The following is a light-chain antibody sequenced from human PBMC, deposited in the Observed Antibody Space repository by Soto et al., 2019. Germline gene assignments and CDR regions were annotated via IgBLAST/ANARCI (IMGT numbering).Light chain of an antibody. Sequence: QSALTQPASVSGTPGQSITISCTGTSSDIGSYNFVSWYQQYPGKAPILIISDVSNRPSGISDRFFGSKSGNTASLIISGLQAEDDADYYCTSCASTSTTLFGGGTKVTVL. J-gene: IGLJ2*01. CDR2: DVS. CDR3: TSCASTSTTL. CDR1: SSDIGSYNF. V-gene: IGLV2-14*01.